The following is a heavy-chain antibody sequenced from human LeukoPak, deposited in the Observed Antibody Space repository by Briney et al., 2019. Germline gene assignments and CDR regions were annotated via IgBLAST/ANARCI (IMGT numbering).Heavy chain of an antibody. V-gene: IGHV3-11*01. D-gene: IGHD5-24*01. CDR1: GSIFSDYY. Sequence: GGSLRLSCAASGSIFSDYYMSWIRQAPGKGLEWVSYISGSGRTIYYADSVKGRFTMSRDNAKNSLYLQMNSLRAEDTAVYYCARRSYFYYGMDVWGQGTTVTVSS. J-gene: IGHJ6*02. CDR3: ARRSYFYYGMDV. CDR2: ISGSGRTI.